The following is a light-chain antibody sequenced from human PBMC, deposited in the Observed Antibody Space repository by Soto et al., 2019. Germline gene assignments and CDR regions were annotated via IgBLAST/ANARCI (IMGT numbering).Light chain of an antibody. CDR3: SSYSSSSTPFV. Sequence: QSVLTQPASVSGSPGQSITISCIGTSSDVGGYNYVSWYQQHPGKAPKLMIYDVSNRPSGVSNRFSGPKSGNTASLTISGLQAEDEADYFCSSYSSSSTPFVFGTGTKVTVL. J-gene: IGLJ1*01. V-gene: IGLV2-14*01. CDR1: SSDVGGYNY. CDR2: DVS.